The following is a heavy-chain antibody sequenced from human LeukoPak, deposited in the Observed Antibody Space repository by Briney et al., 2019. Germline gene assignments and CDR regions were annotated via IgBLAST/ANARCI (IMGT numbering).Heavy chain of an antibody. J-gene: IGHJ5*02. CDR2: ISMTGSTI. Sequence: GGSLRLSCAASGFIFSDYYMSWFRQAPGKGLEWVSYISMTGSTIYQADSVKGRFTISRDNAKNSLYLQMNSLRAEDTAVYYCARRHESGGYRDHNWFAPWGQGTLVIVSS. CDR1: GFIFSDYY. D-gene: IGHD3-22*01. V-gene: IGHV3-11*01. CDR3: ARRHESGGYRDHNWFAP.